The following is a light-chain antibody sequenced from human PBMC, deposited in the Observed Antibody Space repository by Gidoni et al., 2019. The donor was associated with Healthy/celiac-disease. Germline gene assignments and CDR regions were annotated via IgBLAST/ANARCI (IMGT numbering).Light chain of an antibody. CDR2: DVS. Sequence: QSALTQPASVSGSPGPPITISCTGTSSDVGGYNYVSWYQQHPGKAPKRMIYDVSNRPSGVSNRFSGSKSGNTASLTISGLQAEDEADYYCSSYTSSSTQVFGTGTKVTVL. CDR3: SSYTSSSTQV. J-gene: IGLJ1*01. V-gene: IGLV2-14*01. CDR1: SSDVGGYNY.